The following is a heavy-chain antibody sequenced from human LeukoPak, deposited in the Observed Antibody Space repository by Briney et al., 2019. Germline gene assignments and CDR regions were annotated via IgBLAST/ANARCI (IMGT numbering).Heavy chain of an antibody. V-gene: IGHV3-23*01. D-gene: IGHD2/OR15-2a*01. Sequence: GGSLRLSCVGSGFTFSNYAMTWVRQAPGKGLEWVSAISGSGGSTYYADSVKGRFTISRDNSKNTLYLQMNSLRAEDTAVYYCAKWTYFPYYGMDVWGQGTTVTVSS. CDR1: GFTFSNYA. J-gene: IGHJ6*02. CDR2: ISGSGGST. CDR3: AKWTYFPYYGMDV.